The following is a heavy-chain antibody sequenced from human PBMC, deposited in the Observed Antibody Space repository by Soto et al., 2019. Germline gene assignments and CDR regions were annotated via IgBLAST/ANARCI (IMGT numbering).Heavy chain of an antibody. CDR3: ARGSLPGDPSSYPETQDDSSGYYFDY. CDR1: GFTFNNYA. CDR2: ISYDGSNK. Sequence: GGSLRLSCAASGFTFNNYAMHWVRQAPGKGLEWVALISYDGSNKYYADSVKGRFTISRDNAKNSLYLQMNSLRAEDTAVYYCARGSLPGDPSSYPETQDDSSGYYFDYWGQGTLVTVSS. V-gene: IGHV3-30-3*01. J-gene: IGHJ4*02. D-gene: IGHD3-22*01.